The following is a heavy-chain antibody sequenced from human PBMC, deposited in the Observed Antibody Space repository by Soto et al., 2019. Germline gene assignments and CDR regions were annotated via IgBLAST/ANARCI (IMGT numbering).Heavy chain of an antibody. CDR3: ARVEDYFDSSGYNH. D-gene: IGHD3-22*01. J-gene: IGHJ5*02. CDR1: CYIFTDYF. V-gene: IGHV1-18*04. Sequence: AASVNVSFKASCYIFTDYFITLLLQSPLQGLEWMGCISYNGNTNYAQNLQGRVTMTTDTSTNTAYMELRGLSSDDTAVYYCARVEDYFDSSGYNHWGQGTLVSVSS. CDR2: ISYNGNT.